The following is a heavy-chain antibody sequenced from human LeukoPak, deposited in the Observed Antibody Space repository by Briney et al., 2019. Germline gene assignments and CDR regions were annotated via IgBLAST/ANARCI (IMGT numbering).Heavy chain of an antibody. V-gene: IGHV4-61*10. J-gene: IGHJ1*01. CDR1: GGSISSGSYY. Sequence: PSETLSLTCTVSGGSISSGSYYWSWIRQPAGKGLEWIGYIYYSGSTNYNPSLKSRVTISVDTSKNQFSLKLSSVTAADTAVYYCARAHYSSSLFYFQHWGQGTLVTVSS. CDR2: IYYSGST. CDR3: ARAHYSSSLFYFQH. D-gene: IGHD6-6*01.